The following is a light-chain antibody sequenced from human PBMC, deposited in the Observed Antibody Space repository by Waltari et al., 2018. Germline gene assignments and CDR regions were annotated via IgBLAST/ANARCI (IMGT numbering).Light chain of an antibody. CDR2: GAS. J-gene: IGKJ1*01. Sequence: EIVLTQSPGTLSLSPGERATLSCRASQGVSRALAWYQQNPGQAPRLLIYGASNRATGIPDRFSGSGSGTDFSLIISRLEPEDFAVYYCQHYVSLPVTFGQGTMVEIK. V-gene: IGKV3-20*01. CDR1: QGVSRA. CDR3: QHYVSLPVT.